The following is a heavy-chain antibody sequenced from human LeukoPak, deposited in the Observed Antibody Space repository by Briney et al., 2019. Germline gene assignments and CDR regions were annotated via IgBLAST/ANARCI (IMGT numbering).Heavy chain of an antibody. V-gene: IGHV3-48*04. CDR2: ITSSGSTM. D-gene: IGHD3-10*01. Sequence: GGSLRLSCAASGFTFSSYWMSWVRQAPGKGLEWVSYITSSGSTMYSADSLKGRFTISRDNAKNSLYLQMNSLRAEDTAVYYCATSLYYASGSSDAFDIWGQGTMVTVSS. CDR1: GFTFSSYW. J-gene: IGHJ3*02. CDR3: ATSLYYASGSSDAFDI.